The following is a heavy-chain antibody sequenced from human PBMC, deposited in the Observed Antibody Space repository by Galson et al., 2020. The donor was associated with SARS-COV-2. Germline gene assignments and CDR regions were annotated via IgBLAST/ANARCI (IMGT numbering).Heavy chain of an antibody. CDR2: TYYRSKWYS. CDR3: ARDGSGWYDDF. J-gene: IGHJ4*02. V-gene: IGHV6-1*01. D-gene: IGHD6-19*01. Sequence: SQTLSLTCAISGDSVSSNNAVWNWIRQSPSRGLEWLGRTYYRSKWYSDYAVSVKSRIIINSDTSKNQFSLQLNSVTPEDTAVYYCARDGSGWYDDFWGQGTLVTVSS. CDR1: GDSVSSNNAV.